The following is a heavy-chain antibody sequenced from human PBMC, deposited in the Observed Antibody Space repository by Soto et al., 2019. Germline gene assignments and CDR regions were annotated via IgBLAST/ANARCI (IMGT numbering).Heavy chain of an antibody. J-gene: IGHJ4*02. CDR1: GGSISSYY. Sequence: SETLSLTCTVSGGSISSYYWSWIRQPPGKGLEWIGYIYYSGSTNYNPSLKSRVTISVDTSKNQFSLKLSSVTAADTAVYYCARSALTYYDIFSPLLYFDYWGQGTLVTVSS. D-gene: IGHD3-9*01. CDR3: ARSALTYYDIFSPLLYFDY. CDR2: IYYSGST. V-gene: IGHV4-59*01.